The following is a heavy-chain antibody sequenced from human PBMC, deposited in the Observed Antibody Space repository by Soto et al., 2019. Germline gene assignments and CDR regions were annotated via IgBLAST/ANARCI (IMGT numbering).Heavy chain of an antibody. D-gene: IGHD3-10*01. V-gene: IGHV4-59*01. CDR2: VYRSGTT. CDR3: APRPPGGAYRCPFHY. CDR1: GGSISTYY. J-gene: IGHJ4*02. Sequence: PSETLSLTCTVSGGSISTYYWSWIRQSPGKGPEWIGYVYRSGTTNYNPSLESRVTMSLDTSKNQFSLKLSAVTTADTAVYYCAPRPPGGAYRCPFHYWSQVTLIT.